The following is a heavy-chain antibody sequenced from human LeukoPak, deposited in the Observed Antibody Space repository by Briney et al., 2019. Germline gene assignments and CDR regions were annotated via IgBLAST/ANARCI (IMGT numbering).Heavy chain of an antibody. CDR1: GGSISSSSYY. J-gene: IGHJ4*02. CDR3: ARQGRYYFDY. CDR2: IYYGGST. D-gene: IGHD3-10*01. V-gene: IGHV4-39*01. Sequence: SETLSLTCTVSGGSISSSSYYWGWIRQPPGKGLEWIGSIYYGGSTYYNPSLKSRVTISVDTSKNQFSLKLSSVTAADTAVYYCARQGRYYFDYWGQGTLVTVSS.